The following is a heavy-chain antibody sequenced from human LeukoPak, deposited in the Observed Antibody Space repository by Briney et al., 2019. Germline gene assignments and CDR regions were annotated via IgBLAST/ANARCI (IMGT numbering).Heavy chain of an antibody. Sequence: PSETLSLTCTVSGGSISSYYWSWIRQPAGKGLEWIGRIYTSGSTNYNPSLKSRVTMSVDTSKNQFSLKLSSVTAADTAVYYCARVEALHYYGSGSYLNWFDPWGQGTLVTVSS. CDR3: ARVEALHYYGSGSYLNWFDP. CDR2: IYTSGST. CDR1: GGSISSYY. V-gene: IGHV4-4*07. D-gene: IGHD3-10*01. J-gene: IGHJ5*02.